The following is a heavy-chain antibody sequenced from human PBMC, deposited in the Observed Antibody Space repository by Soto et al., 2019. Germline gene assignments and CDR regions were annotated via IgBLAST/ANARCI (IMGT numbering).Heavy chain of an antibody. J-gene: IGHJ4*02. CDR1: GFAFSTYN. Sequence: GGSLRLSCAASGFAFSTYNMNWVRQAPGKGLEWVSSISTSSNSIYYADSVKGRFTISRDDAKKSLYLQMSNLRAEDTAVYYCARGGGVIVPGTDDYWGQGTLVTVSS. D-gene: IGHD2-8*02. CDR2: ISTSSNSI. V-gene: IGHV3-21*01. CDR3: ARGGGVIVPGTDDY.